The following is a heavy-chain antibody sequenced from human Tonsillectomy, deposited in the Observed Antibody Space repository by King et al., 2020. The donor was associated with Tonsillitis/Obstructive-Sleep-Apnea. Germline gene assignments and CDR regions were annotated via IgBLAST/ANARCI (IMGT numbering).Heavy chain of an antibody. Sequence: VQLVESGGGLVQPGGSLRLSCAASGFTFSSCWMSWVRQAPGKGLEWVAKIKQDGSEKYYVDSVKGRFTISRDNAENSLYLQMSSLRAEDTAVYFCARDLGYCSIDTGYDVGWFDPWGQGTLVTVSS. CDR3: ARDLGYCSIDTGYDVGWFDP. CDR1: GFTFSSCW. CDR2: IKQDGSEK. J-gene: IGHJ5*02. V-gene: IGHV3-7*04. D-gene: IGHD2-2*01.